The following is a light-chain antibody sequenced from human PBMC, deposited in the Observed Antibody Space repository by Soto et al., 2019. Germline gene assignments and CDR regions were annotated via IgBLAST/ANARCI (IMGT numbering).Light chain of an antibody. CDR2: GAS. CDR1: QSVSSSY. V-gene: IGKV3-20*01. Sequence: VLTQSPGTLSLSPGERATLSCRASQSVSSSYLAWYQQKPGQAPRLLIYGASSRATGIPDRFSGSGSGTDFTLTISRLEPEDFAVYYCQQYGSSPYTFGQGTKLEIK. CDR3: QQYGSSPYT. J-gene: IGKJ2*01.